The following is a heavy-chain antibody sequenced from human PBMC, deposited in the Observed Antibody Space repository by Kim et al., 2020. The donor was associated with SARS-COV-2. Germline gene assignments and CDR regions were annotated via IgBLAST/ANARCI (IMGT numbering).Heavy chain of an antibody. V-gene: IGHV4-34*01. J-gene: IGHJ4*02. D-gene: IGHD2-15*01. CDR3: SRGRIPSGRTDY. CDR2: ITHSGST. Sequence: SETLSLTCAVYVGSFSGSYWSWIRKPPRTGMEWVGEITHSGSTNYNQNLKSRITLSVDTSKNQFPLKMTPVTAAATAMSYCSRGRIPSGRTDYCARGTLV. CDR1: VGSFSGSY.